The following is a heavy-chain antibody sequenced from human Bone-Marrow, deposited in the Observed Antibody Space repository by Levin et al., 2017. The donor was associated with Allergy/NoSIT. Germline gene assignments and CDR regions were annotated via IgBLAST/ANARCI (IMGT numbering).Heavy chain of an antibody. CDR1: GFTFNKYA. J-gene: IGHJ4*02. CDR2: ISVSGGTT. CDR3: AKAPTYTGMVYFDH. Sequence: GESLKISCAASGFTFNKYAMSWVRQAPGKGLEWVSSISVSGGTTYYADSVNGRFTISRDNSKNTLYLQVNSLRAEDTAVYFCAKAPTYTGMVYFDHWGQGTLVTVSS. D-gene: IGHD5-18*01. V-gene: IGHV3-23*01.